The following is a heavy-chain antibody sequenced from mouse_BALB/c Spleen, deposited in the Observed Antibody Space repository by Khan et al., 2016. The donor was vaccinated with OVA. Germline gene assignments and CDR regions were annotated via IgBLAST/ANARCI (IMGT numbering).Heavy chain of an antibody. CDR1: GYTFTNFG. CDR2: INTYNGEP. CDR3: ARPPYFSYTMDY. V-gene: IGHV9-3-1*01. J-gene: IGHJ4*01. D-gene: IGHD2-10*01. Sequence: QIQLVQSGPQLQKPGETVKIFCNTSGYTFTNFGMNWVKQAPGKGLEWMGWINTYNGEPSYADDFKGRFAISLETSASTAYVQINNLKNEDTATYFCARPPYFSYTMDYWGQGTSVTVSS.